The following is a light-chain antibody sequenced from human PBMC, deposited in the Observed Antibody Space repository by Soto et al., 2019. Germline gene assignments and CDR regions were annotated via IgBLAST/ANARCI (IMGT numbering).Light chain of an antibody. V-gene: IGLV1-36*01. CDR3: AAWDDSLNGPV. CDR1: SSNIGNNA. CDR2: YDD. Sequence: QLVLTQPPSVSEAPRQRVTISCSGSSSNIGNNAVNWYQQVPGKAPKLLIYYDDLLPSGVSDRFSGSKSGTSASLAISGLQSEDEADYYCAAWDDSLNGPVFGGGTKLTVL. J-gene: IGLJ2*01.